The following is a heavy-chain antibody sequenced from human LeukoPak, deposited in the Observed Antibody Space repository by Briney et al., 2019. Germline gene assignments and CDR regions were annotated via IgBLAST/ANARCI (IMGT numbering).Heavy chain of an antibody. CDR3: ARDTPRELPYYYGMDV. J-gene: IGHJ6*02. CDR2: ISSSSSYT. V-gene: IGHV3-11*05. CDR1: GFTFSDYY. D-gene: IGHD1-26*01. Sequence: GGSLRLSCAASGFTFSDYYMSCIRQAPGKGLEWVSYISSSSSYTNYADSVKGRFTISRDNAKNSLYLQMNSLRAEDTAVYYCARDTPRELPYYYGMDVWGQGTTVTVSS.